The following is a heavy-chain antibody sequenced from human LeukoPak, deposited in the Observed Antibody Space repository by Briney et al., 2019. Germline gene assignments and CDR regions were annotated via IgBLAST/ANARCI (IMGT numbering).Heavy chain of an antibody. CDR1: GYTFTSYA. V-gene: IGHV1-18*01. Sequence: GASVKVSCKASGYTFTSYAMNWVRQAPGQGLEWMGWNSTYNGNTNYAQKLQGRVTMTTDTSTSTAYMELRSLRSDDTAVYYCAKITMVRGVTYHFDYWGQGTLVTVSS. J-gene: IGHJ4*02. D-gene: IGHD3-10*01. CDR2: NSTYNGNT. CDR3: AKITMVRGVTYHFDY.